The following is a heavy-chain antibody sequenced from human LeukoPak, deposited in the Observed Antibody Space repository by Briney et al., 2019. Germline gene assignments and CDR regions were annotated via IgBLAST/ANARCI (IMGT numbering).Heavy chain of an antibody. J-gene: IGHJ5*02. CDR2: IYTSGST. CDR3: ARGIIVVVVAGGVWFDP. V-gene: IGHV4-61*02. D-gene: IGHD2-15*01. Sequence: SETLSLTCTVSGGSISSGSYYWSWIRQPAGKGLEWIGRIYTSGSTNYNPSLKSRVTISVDTSKNQFSLKLSSVTAADTAVYYCARGIIVVVVAGGVWFDPWGQGTLVTVSS. CDR1: GGSISSGSYY.